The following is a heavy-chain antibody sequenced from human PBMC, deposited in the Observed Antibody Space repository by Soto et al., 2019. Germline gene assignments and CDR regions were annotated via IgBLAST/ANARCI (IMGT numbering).Heavy chain of an antibody. Sequence: PSETLSLTCTVSGGSISRGDYYWSGIRQPPGKGLEWIGYIYYSGSTYYNPSLKSRVTISVDTSKNQFSLKLSSVTAADTAVYYCARDDRNYYYGMDVWGQGTTVTVSS. CDR3: ARDDRNYYYGMDV. CDR1: GGSISRGDYY. J-gene: IGHJ6*02. V-gene: IGHV4-30-4*01. CDR2: IYYSGST.